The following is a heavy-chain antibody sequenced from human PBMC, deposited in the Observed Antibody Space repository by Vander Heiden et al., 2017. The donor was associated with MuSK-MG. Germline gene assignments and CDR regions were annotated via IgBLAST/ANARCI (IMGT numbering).Heavy chain of an antibody. V-gene: IGHV3-15*01. CDR3: TIDVPTPLAQIDY. Sequence: EVQVVESGGGLVKPGGSLGLSCAASGFTFRNAWMNWVRQAPGKGLEWVGRIKAKGDGGTTDYAAPVKGRFTVSRDDSKNTLYLQMNSLKTEDTAVYFCTIDVPTPLAQIDYWGQGTLVTVSS. D-gene: IGHD3-16*01. J-gene: IGHJ4*02. CDR1: GFTFRNAW. CDR2: IKAKGDGGTT.